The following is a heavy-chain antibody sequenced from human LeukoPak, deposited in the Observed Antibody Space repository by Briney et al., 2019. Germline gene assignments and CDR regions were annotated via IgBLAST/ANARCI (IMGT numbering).Heavy chain of an antibody. CDR3: ARDRITMVRGEQNWFDP. D-gene: IGHD3-10*01. CDR1: GHTFTGSS. V-gene: IGHV1-2*06. J-gene: IGHJ5*02. Sequence: ASVKVSCKASGHTFTGSSMHWVRQAPGQGLEWMGRINPNSGGTNYAPKFQGRATMISDKSISTAYMELSRLRSDDTAVYYCARDRITMVRGEQNWFDPWGQGTLVTVSS. CDR2: INPNSGGT.